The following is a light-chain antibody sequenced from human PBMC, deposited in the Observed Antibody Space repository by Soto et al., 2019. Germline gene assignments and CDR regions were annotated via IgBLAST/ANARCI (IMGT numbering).Light chain of an antibody. CDR1: QTISTY. Sequence: DIQMTQSPSFLSASVGDRVTISCRASQTISTYLNWYQQKPGKAPKILIYAASSLQSGAPSRFSGSGSGTDFSLTISSLHPEDYAIYYWQQSFSIPPPYTFGQGTKLEIK. CDR3: QQSFSIPPPYT. J-gene: IGKJ2*01. CDR2: AAS. V-gene: IGKV1-39*01.